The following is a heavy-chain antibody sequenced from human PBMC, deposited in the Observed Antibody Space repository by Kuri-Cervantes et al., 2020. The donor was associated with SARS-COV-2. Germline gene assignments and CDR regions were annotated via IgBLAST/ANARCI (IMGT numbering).Heavy chain of an antibody. J-gene: IGHJ4*02. CDR3: AKDQWELLGGGY. V-gene: IGHV3-23*01. Sequence: GESLMISCAASGFTFSSYAMSWVRQAPGEGLEWVSAISGSGGSTYYADSVKGRFTISRDNSKNTLYLQMNSLRAEDTSVYYCAKDQWELLGGGYWGQGTLVTVSS. D-gene: IGHD1-26*01. CDR1: GFTFSSYA. CDR2: ISGSGGST.